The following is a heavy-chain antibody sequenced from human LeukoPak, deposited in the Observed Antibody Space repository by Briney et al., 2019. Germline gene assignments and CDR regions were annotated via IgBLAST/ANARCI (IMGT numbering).Heavy chain of an antibody. J-gene: IGHJ5*02. CDR2: IYYSGST. CDR3: AGGGYQRDWFDP. CDR1: GGSLSSYY. D-gene: IGHD2-15*01. V-gene: IGHV4-59*01. Sequence: SETLSLTCTVSGGSLSSYYWSWIRQPPGKGLEWIGYIYYSGSTNYNPSLKSRVTISVDTSKNQFSLKLSSVTAADTAVYYCAGGGYQRDWFDPWGQGTLVTVSS.